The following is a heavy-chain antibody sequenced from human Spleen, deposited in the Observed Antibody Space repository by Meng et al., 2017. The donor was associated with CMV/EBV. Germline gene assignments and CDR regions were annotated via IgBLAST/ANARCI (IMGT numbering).Heavy chain of an antibody. D-gene: IGHD4-17*01. CDR2: INPNNGGT. CDR1: GYTFTGYY. CDR3: AREMTTMTTSWFDP. J-gene: IGHJ5*02. V-gene: IGHV1-2*02. Sequence: ASVKVSCKASGYTFTGYYMHWVRQAPGQGLEWMGWINPNNGGTNYAQKFQGRVTMTRATSISTAYMELSRLRSDDTAVYHCAREMTTMTTSWFDPWGQGALVTVSS.